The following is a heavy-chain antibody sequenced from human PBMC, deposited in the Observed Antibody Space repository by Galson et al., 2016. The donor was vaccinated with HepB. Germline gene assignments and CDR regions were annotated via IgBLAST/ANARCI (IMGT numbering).Heavy chain of an antibody. D-gene: IGHD6-19*01. V-gene: IGHV3-33*08. CDR2: IWHDGNNK. CDR3: ARDLNTAVFNVANFDN. J-gene: IGHJ4*02. Sequence: SLRLSCAASGFTFSSYWMHWVRQAPGRGLEWVAVIWHDGNNKYYADSVKGRFTIARDNSQSTLYLQMNSLRAEDTALYYCARDLNTAVFNVANFDNWGQGTLVTVSS. CDR1: GFTFSSYW.